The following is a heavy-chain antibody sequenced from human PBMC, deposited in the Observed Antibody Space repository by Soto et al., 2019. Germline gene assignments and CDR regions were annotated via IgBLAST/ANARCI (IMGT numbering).Heavy chain of an antibody. V-gene: IGHV3-30*18. D-gene: IGHD4-4*01. CDR2: ISYDGTHN. J-gene: IGHJ3*02. Sequence: QVQLVESGGGVVQPGRSLRLSCAASGFTFSTYEMHWVRQAPGKGLEWVAVISYDGTHNYYGDSVKGRLTISRDNSRNTLYLQMNSLRAEDTAVYYCAKNLGDYNNYEGLFDIWGQGTMVTVSS. CDR1: GFTFSTYE. CDR3: AKNLGDYNNYEGLFDI.